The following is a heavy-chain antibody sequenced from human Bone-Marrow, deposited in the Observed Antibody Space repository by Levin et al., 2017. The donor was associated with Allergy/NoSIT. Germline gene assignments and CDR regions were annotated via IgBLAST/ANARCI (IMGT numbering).Heavy chain of an antibody. J-gene: IGHJ4*02. V-gene: IGHV2-70*01. CDR3: ARGKYYGGTRRNDY. D-gene: IGHD4-23*01. CDR1: GFSLNPSGMC. CDR2: IRWNDDK. Sequence: SGSGPTLVKPTQTLTLTCTFSGFSLNPSGMCVSWIRQPPGKALEWLALIRWNDDKFYNTSLKTKLTISKDTSKNQVVLTMANMDPVDPATHFCARGKYYGGTRRNDYWGKGTLLTVSS.